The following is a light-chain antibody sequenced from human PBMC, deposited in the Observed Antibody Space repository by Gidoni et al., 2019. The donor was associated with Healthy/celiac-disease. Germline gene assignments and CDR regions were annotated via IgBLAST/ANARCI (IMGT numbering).Light chain of an antibody. V-gene: IGKV4-1*01. J-gene: IGKJ2*01. CDR3: QQYYTTPYT. CDR2: WAS. Sequence: DIVMTQSPDSLAVSLGERATINCKSSQSVLYSSNNKNYLTWYQQKPGQPPKLLIYWASTRESGVPDRFSGSGSGRDFTLTISSRQAEDVAVYYCQQYYTTPYTFGQGTKLEIK. CDR1: QSVLYSSNNKNY.